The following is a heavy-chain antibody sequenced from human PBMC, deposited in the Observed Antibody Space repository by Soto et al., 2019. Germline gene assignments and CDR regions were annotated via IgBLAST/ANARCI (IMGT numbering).Heavy chain of an antibody. V-gene: IGHV6-1*01. Sequence: PSQTLSLTCAICGDSVSSNSAAWNWIRQSPSRGLEWLGRTYYRSKWYNDYAVSVKSRITINPDTSKNQFSLQLNSVTPEDTAVYYCARDEGSGSYYYYYGMDVWGQGTTVTVSS. CDR3: ARDEGSGSYYYYYGMDV. J-gene: IGHJ6*02. CDR1: GDSVSSNSAA. CDR2: TYYRSKWYN. D-gene: IGHD6-19*01.